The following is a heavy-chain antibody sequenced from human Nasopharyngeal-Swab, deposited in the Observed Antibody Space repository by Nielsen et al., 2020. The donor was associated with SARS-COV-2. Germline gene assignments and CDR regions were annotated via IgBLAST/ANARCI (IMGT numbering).Heavy chain of an antibody. CDR2: VYYTGGT. Sequence: WIRQLPGKGLEWVGYVYYTGGTSYNPSLKSRVTISLDTSKKQFSLRLASVTPADTAIYYCARMDAATDFWGQGTLVTVSS. D-gene: IGHD2-15*01. V-gene: IGHV4-59*08. J-gene: IGHJ4*02. CDR3: ARMDAATDF.